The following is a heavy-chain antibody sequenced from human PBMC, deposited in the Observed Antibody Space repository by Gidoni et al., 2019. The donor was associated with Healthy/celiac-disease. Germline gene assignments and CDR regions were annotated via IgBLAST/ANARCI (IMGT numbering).Heavy chain of an antibody. CDR2: ISYDGSNK. CDR3: AKATYYYDSSGYYYHGMDV. D-gene: IGHD3-22*01. CDR1: GFTFSSYG. V-gene: IGHV3-30*18. J-gene: IGHJ6*02. Sequence: QVQLVESGGGVVQPGRSLRLSCAASGFTFSSYGTHWVRQAPGKGLEWVAVISYDGSNKYYADSVKGRFTISRDNSKNTLYLQMNSLRAEDTALYYCAKATYYYDSSGYYYHGMDVWGQGTTVTVSS.